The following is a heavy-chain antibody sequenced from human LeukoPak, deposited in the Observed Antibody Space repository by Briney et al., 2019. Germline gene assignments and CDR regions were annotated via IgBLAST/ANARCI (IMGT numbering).Heavy chain of an antibody. CDR3: ARADYSSGSYYFDY. Sequence: GGSLRLSCAASGFTFSSYWMSWVRQAPGKGLEWVANIKQDGSEKYYVDSVKGRFTISRDNAKNSLYLQMNSLRAEDTAVYYCARADYSSGSYYFDYWGQGTLVTVSS. CDR2: IKQDGSEK. D-gene: IGHD1-26*01. CDR1: GFTFSSYW. V-gene: IGHV3-7*03. J-gene: IGHJ4*02.